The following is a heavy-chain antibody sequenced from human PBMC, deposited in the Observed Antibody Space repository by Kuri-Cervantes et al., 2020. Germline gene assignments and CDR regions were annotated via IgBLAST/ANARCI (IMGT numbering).Heavy chain of an antibody. Sequence: GESLKISCAASGSTFSSYAMHWVRQAPGKGLEWVAVISYDGSNKYYADSVKGRFTISRDNSKNTLYLQMNSLRAEDTAVYYCAKDLTSGWSYYYYYYGMDVWGQGTTVTVSS. V-gene: IGHV3-30-3*01. D-gene: IGHD6-19*01. CDR3: AKDLTSGWSYYYYYYGMDV. CDR2: ISYDGSNK. J-gene: IGHJ6*02. CDR1: GSTFSSYA.